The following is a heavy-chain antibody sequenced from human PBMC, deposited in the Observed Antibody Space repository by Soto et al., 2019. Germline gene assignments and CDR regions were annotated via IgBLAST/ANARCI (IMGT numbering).Heavy chain of an antibody. J-gene: IGHJ4*02. V-gene: IGHV3-48*02. D-gene: IGHD1-26*01. CDR1: GFTFSRYS. Sequence: EVQLVESGGGLVQPGGSLRLSCAASGFTFSRYSINWVRQAPGKGLEWVSYISGSSSTIYSADSVKGRFTISRDNAKNSLYLQMNSLRDEDTAMYYGAREGGVGAWGGFDYWGQGTLVTVSS. CDR3: AREGGVGAWGGFDY. CDR2: ISGSSSTI.